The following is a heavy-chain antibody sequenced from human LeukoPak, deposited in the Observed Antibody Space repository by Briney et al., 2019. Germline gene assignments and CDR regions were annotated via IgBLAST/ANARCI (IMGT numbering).Heavy chain of an antibody. CDR2: INSDGSST. J-gene: IGHJ4*02. CDR1: GLTFSSYW. Sequence: GGSLRLSCAASGLTFSSYWMHWVRQSPGKGLVWVSGINSDGSSTSYADSVKGRFTISRDNAKNTVYLQMNSLRAEDTAVYHCATSRTFDYWGQGTLVTVSS. CDR3: ATSRTFDY. V-gene: IGHV3-74*01.